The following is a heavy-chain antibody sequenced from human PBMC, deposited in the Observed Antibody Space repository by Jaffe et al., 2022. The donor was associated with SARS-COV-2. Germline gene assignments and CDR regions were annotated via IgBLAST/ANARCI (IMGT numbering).Heavy chain of an antibody. CDR1: GGSISSSSFY. CDR2: IYYSGST. J-gene: IGHJ5*02. Sequence: QLQLQESGPGPVKPSETLSLTCSVSGGSISSSSFYWGWIRQPPGKGLEWIGSIYYSGSTYYNPSLKSRVSVSVDTSKNQFSLKLTSVTAADTAVYYCARGYCGGTSCYRFGESWFDPWGQGTLVTVSS. D-gene: IGHD2-2*02. CDR3: ARGYCGGTSCYRFGESWFDP. V-gene: IGHV4-39*01.